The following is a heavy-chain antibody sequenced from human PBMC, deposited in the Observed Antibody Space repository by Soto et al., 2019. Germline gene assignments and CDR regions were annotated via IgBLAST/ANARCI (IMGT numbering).Heavy chain of an antibody. Sequence: QVQLVESGGGVVQPGRSLRLSCAASGFIFNNNGMHWVRQAPGKGLEWVAVIWYDGSKKYYADSVKGRFTISRDNSKNTLYSQMNSLRAEDTAVYYCVRDPSTLTFGAPNFDYWGQGTLVTVSS. CDR1: GFIFNNNG. CDR3: VRDPSTLTFGAPNFDY. D-gene: IGHD3-16*01. J-gene: IGHJ4*02. CDR2: IWYDGSKK. V-gene: IGHV3-33*01.